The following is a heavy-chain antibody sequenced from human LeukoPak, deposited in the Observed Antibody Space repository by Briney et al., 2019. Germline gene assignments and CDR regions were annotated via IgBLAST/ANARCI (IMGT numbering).Heavy chain of an antibody. CDR3: ARDSSDSSGWYEGRFDP. CDR2: ITGSGTTI. V-gene: IGHV3-48*03. D-gene: IGHD6-19*01. J-gene: IGHJ5*02. Sequence: GGSLRLSCAASGFTFSRYEMNWVRQAPGKGLEWLSYITGSGTTIYYADSVKGRFTVSRDNAKNSLYLQMNSLRAEDTAVYYCARDSSDSSGWYEGRFDPWGQGALVTVSS. CDR1: GFTFSRYE.